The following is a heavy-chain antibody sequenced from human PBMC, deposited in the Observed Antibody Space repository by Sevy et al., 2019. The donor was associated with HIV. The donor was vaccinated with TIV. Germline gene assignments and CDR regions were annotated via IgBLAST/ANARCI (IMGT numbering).Heavy chain of an antibody. D-gene: IGHD3-10*01. CDR3: AKGLGMVQGALLSDDT. CDR2: IRFDGTTK. Sequence: GGSLRLSCAASGFTFSRYGMHWVRQAPGRGLEWVSLIRFDGTTKYYGDSVKGRFTISRDNSKNTLYLQMNSLRVEDTAVYYCAKGLGMVQGALLSDDTWGQGTMVTVSS. CDR1: GFTFSRYG. J-gene: IGHJ3*02. V-gene: IGHV3-30*02.